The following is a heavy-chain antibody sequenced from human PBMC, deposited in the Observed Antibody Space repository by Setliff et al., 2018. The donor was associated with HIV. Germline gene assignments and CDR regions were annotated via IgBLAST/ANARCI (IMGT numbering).Heavy chain of an antibody. CDR2: IGQDGSEK. Sequence: PGGSLRLSCAASRFDFNNYWMCWVRQAPGKGLEWVANIGQDGSEKNYVDSVKGRFTISRDNAKNSLYLQMSSLRPEDTAIYYCAKDKSYHDYIWGSSVLAYWGQGTLVTVSS. V-gene: IGHV3-7*01. CDR3: AKDKSYHDYIWGSSVLAY. D-gene: IGHD3-16*01. J-gene: IGHJ4*02. CDR1: RFDFNNYW.